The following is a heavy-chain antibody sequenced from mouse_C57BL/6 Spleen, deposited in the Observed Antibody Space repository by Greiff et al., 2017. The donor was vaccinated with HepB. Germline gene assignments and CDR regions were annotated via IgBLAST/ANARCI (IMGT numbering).Heavy chain of an antibody. CDR2: INPNNGGT. Sequence: EVQLQQSGPELVKPGASVKMSCKASGYTFTDYNMHWVKQSHGKSLEWIGYINPNNGGTSYNQKFKGTATLTVNKSSSTAYMDLRSLTSEDSAVYYCARSGYLDWFAYWGQGTLVTVSA. CDR1: GYTFTDYN. V-gene: IGHV1-22*01. J-gene: IGHJ3*01. CDR3: ARSGYLDWFAY. D-gene: IGHD2-3*01.